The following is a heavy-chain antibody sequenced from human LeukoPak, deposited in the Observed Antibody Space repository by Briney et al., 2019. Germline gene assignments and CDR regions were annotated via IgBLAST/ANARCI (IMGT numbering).Heavy chain of an antibody. J-gene: IGHJ4*02. D-gene: IGHD3-16*01. CDR3: ARSGLYDYVWGSQDYFDY. V-gene: IGHV4-4*07. Sequence: RPSETLSLTCTVSGGSISSYYWSWIRQPAGKGLEWIGRIYTSGSTNYNPSLKSRVTMSVDTSKTQFSLKLSSVTAADTAVYYCARSGLYDYVWGSQDYFDYWGQGTLVTVSS. CDR1: GGSISSYY. CDR2: IYTSGST.